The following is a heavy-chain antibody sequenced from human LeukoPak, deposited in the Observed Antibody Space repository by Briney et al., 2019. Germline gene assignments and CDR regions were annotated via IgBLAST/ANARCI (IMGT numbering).Heavy chain of an antibody. J-gene: IGHJ4*02. CDR1: GFTVNNAR. CDR3: TTGPRSSGRGFDN. V-gene: IGHV3-15*01. Sequence: GGSLRLSCAASGFTVNNARMSWVRQAPGKGLEWVGRIKTKTDGGTTDYAAPVKGRFTISRDDSENTLFLQMSGLKPEDTAVYYCTTGPRSSGRGFDNWGQGTLVTVSS. CDR2: IKTKTDGGTT. D-gene: IGHD6-19*01.